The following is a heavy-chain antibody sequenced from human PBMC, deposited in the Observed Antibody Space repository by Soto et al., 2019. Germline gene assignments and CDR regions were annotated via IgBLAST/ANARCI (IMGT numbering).Heavy chain of an antibody. CDR3: AKDNRLRYDHDSSGLY. Sequence: EVQLLESGGGLVQPGGSLRLSCAASGFTFSSYAMSWVRQAPGKGLEWVSAISGSGGSTYYADSVKGRFTISRDNSKNTLYLQMNSLRVEDTAVYYCAKDNRLRYDHDSSGLYWGQGTLVTVSS. CDR1: GFTFSSYA. CDR2: ISGSGGST. V-gene: IGHV3-23*01. D-gene: IGHD3-22*01. J-gene: IGHJ4*02.